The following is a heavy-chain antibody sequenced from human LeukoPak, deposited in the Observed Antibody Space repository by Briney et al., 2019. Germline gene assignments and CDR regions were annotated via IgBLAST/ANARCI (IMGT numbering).Heavy chain of an antibody. V-gene: IGHV1-69*13. J-gene: IGHJ5*02. CDR3: ARDYYSTGNWFDP. D-gene: IGHD4-11*01. CDR2: IIPIFGTA. CDR1: GGTFSSYA. Sequence: SVKVSCKASGGTFSSYAISWVRQAPGQGLEWMGGIIPIFGTANYAQKFQGRVTITADESTSTAYMELRSLRSDDTAVYYRARDYYSTGNWFDPWGQGTLVTVSS.